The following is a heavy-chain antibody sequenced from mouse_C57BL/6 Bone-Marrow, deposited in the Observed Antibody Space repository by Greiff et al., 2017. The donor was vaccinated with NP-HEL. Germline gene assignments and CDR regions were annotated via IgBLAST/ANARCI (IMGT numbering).Heavy chain of an antibody. CDR3: EAVGGDDCDY. Sequence: VQLQQPGAELVMPGASVKLSCTASGYTFTSYCMHWVKQRPGQGLEWIGEIDPSDSYTNYNPKFKGKSTLTVDQSSSTAYMQLSSLTSEDSAVYDCEAVGGDDCDYWGQGTTLTVSS. CDR2: IDPSDSYT. D-gene: IGHD1-1*02. V-gene: IGHV1-69*01. CDR1: GYTFTSYC. J-gene: IGHJ2*01.